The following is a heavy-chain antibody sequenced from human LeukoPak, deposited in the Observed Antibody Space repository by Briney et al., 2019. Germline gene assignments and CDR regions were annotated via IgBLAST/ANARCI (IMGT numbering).Heavy chain of an antibody. CDR1: GFTFSRYG. D-gene: IGHD3-9*01. Sequence: PGGSLRLSCAASGFTFSRYGMSWVRQAPGKGLEWVSAISGSGGSTYYADSVKGRFTISRDNSKNTLYLQMNSLRAEDTAVYYCAKEMYYDILTGYYMNQPKDAFDIWGQGTMVTVSS. CDR3: AKEMYYDILTGYYMNQPKDAFDI. J-gene: IGHJ3*02. CDR2: ISGSGGST. V-gene: IGHV3-23*01.